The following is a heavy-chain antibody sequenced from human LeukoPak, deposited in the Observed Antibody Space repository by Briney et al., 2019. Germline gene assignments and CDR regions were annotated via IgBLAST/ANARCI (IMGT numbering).Heavy chain of an antibody. Sequence: GESLKISCKGSGYSFTNYWIGWVRQMPGKGLEWMGLIYPGDSDTRYSPSFQGQVTISADKSISTAYLQWSSLKASDTAMYYCARLGAPGRDGYSLQNWFDPWGQGTLVTVSS. CDR3: ARLGAPGRDGYSLQNWFDP. CDR1: GYSFTNYW. CDR2: IYPGDSDT. J-gene: IGHJ5*02. D-gene: IGHD5-24*01. V-gene: IGHV5-51*01.